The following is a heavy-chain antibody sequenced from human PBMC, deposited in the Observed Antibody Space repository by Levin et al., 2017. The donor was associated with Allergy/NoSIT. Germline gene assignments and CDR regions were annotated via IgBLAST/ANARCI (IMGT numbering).Heavy chain of an antibody. D-gene: IGHD5-12*01. J-gene: IGHJ4*02. V-gene: IGHV4-30-2*01. CDR2: IYHSGST. Sequence: SETLSLTCAVSGGSISRGGYSWSWIRQPPGKGLEWIGYIYHSGSTYYNSSLKSRVTISVDRSKNQFSLKLSSVTAADTAVYYGARDSGYFYFDYWGQGTLVTVSS. CDR1: GGSISRGGYS. CDR3: ARDSGYFYFDY.